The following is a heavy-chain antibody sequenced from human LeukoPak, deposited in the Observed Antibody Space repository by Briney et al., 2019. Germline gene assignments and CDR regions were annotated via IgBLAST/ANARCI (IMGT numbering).Heavy chain of an antibody. D-gene: IGHD6-13*01. Sequence: PSETLSLTCTVSGGSISSYYWSWIRQPPGKGLEWIGYIYYSGSTNYNPSLKSRVAISVDTSKNQFSLKLSSVTAADTAAYYCARGPDDSSSWYYPDKDYYYYYYMDVWGKGTTVTVSS. CDR3: ARGPDDSSSWYYPDKDYYYYYYMDV. V-gene: IGHV4-59*01. CDR1: GGSISSYY. CDR2: IYYSGST. J-gene: IGHJ6*03.